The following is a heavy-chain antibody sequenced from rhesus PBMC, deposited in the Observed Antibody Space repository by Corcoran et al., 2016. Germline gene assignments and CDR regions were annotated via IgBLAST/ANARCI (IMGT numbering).Heavy chain of an antibody. D-gene: IGHD5-30*01. CDR1: GGSISSSY. Sequence: QLQLQESGPGLVKPSETLSVTCAVSGGSISSSYWSWIRQAPGKGLEWIWDIYGSGRSTNYNPALKSRVTLSVDTSKNQLSLKLSSVTAADTAVYYCARAEDTVGTVAFDYWGQGVLVTVSS. V-gene: IGHV4-169*01. CDR3: ARAEDTVGTVAFDY. CDR2: IYGSGRST. J-gene: IGHJ4*01.